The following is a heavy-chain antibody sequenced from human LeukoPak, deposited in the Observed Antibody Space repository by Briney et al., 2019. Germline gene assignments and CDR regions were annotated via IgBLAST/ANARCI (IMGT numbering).Heavy chain of an antibody. CDR2: VNPGGCST. V-gene: IGHV1-46*04. Sequence: ASVKVSCEAFGYIFSSYHIHWVRQAPGQGLEGMGIVNPGGCSTSYAQQLQGRVTMTRSTSTSTDYMELRSLRSEDTAVYYCAREGTFGYSSSSSDYWGQGTLVTVSS. CDR3: AREGTFGYSSSSSDY. D-gene: IGHD6-6*01. J-gene: IGHJ4*02. CDR1: GYIFSSYH.